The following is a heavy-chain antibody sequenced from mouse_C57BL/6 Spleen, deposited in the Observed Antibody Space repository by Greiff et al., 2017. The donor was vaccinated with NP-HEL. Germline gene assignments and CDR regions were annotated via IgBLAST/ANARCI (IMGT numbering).Heavy chain of an antibody. Sequence: EVQGVESGGGLVKPGGSLKLSCAASGFTFSDYGMHWVRQAPEKGLEWVAYISSGSSTIYYADTVKGRFTISRDNAKNTLFLQMTSLRSEDTAMYYCARDTTVVPYYAMDYWGQGTSVTVSS. V-gene: IGHV5-17*01. CDR2: ISSGSSTI. J-gene: IGHJ4*01. CDR3: ARDTTVVPYYAMDY. CDR1: GFTFSDYG. D-gene: IGHD1-1*01.